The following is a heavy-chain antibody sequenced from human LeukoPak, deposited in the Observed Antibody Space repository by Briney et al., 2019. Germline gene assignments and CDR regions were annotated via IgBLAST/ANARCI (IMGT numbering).Heavy chain of an antibody. CDR3: ARGPVTTSAYYYYMDV. J-gene: IGHJ6*03. V-gene: IGHV1-8*03. CDR1: GYTFTSYD. D-gene: IGHD4-11*01. CDR2: MNPNSGNT. Sequence: ASVKVSCKASGYTFTSYDINWVRQAPGQGLEWMGWMNPNSGNTGYAQKFQGRVTITRNTSISTAYMELSSLRSEDTAVYYCARGPVTTSAYYYYMDVWGKGITVTVSS.